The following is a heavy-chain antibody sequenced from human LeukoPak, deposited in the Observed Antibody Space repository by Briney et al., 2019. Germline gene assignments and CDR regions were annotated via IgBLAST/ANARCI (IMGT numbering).Heavy chain of an antibody. CDR3: ARQQDCTNGVCYLGY. Sequence: PSETLSLTCTVSGGSISSSSYYWGWIRQPPGKGLEWIGSIYYCGSTYYNPSLKSRVTISVDTSKNQFSLKLSSVTASDTAAYYCARQQDCTNGVCYLGYWGQGTLVTVSS. D-gene: IGHD2-8*01. CDR1: GGSISSSSYY. CDR2: IYYCGST. V-gene: IGHV4-39*01. J-gene: IGHJ4*02.